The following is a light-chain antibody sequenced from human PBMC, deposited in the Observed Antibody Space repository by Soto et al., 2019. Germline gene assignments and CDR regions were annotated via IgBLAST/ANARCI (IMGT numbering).Light chain of an antibody. V-gene: IGLV2-23*01. CDR1: SSDVGSYNL. CDR2: EGS. J-gene: IGLJ2*01. CDR3: CSYAGSTYVV. Sequence: QSVLTQPAFVSGSPGQSITISCTGTSSDVGSYNLVSWYQQHPGKAPKLMIYEGSKRPSGVSNRFSGSKSGNTASLTISGLQAEDEADYYCCSYAGSTYVVFGGGTKLTVL.